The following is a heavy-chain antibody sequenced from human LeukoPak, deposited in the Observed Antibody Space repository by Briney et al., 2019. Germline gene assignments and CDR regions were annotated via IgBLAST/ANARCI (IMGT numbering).Heavy chain of an antibody. Sequence: QPGGSLRLSCAASGFTFSSYAMHWVRQAPGKGLEWVAFIRYDGSNKYYADSVKGRFTISRDNSKNTLYLRMNSLRAEDTAVYYCAKDQDSITMVRGESWFDPWGQGTLVTVSS. CDR3: AKDQDSITMVRGESWFDP. CDR2: IRYDGSNK. J-gene: IGHJ5*02. V-gene: IGHV3-30*02. CDR1: GFTFSSYA. D-gene: IGHD3-10*01.